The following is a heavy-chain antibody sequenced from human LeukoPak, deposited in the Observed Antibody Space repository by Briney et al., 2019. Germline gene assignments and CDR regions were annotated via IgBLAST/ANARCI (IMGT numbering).Heavy chain of an antibody. CDR2: IQASGTT. J-gene: IGHJ4*02. D-gene: IGHD2-2*01. V-gene: IGHV4-4*09. CDR1: GGSISDYY. CDR3: ARRIPGGFDY. Sequence: SETLSLTCTVSGGSISDYYWSWIRQPPGKGLEWFGYIQASGTTNYNPSLKSRVTISVDTSKNRFSLRLSSVTAADTAVYYCARRIPGGFDYWGQGSLVTVSS.